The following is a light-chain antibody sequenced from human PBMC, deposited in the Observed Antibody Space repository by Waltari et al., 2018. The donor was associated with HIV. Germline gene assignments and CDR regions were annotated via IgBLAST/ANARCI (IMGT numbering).Light chain of an antibody. Sequence: QSVLTQPPSASGTPGQRVTISCSGGTPQPERIYLYCTQQLPGTAPKLLIYKNHQRPSGVPDRFSGSKSGTSASLAISGLQSEDEADYYCASWDDSLSGPWVFGGGTKLTVL. V-gene: IGLV1-47*01. CDR1: TPQPERIY. CDR3: ASWDDSLSGPWV. CDR2: KNH. J-gene: IGLJ3*02.